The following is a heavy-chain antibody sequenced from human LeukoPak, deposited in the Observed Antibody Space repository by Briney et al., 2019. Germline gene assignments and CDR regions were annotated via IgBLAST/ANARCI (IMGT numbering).Heavy chain of an antibody. V-gene: IGHV4-39*07. D-gene: IGHD3-22*01. CDR3: AREVIYDSSGYYAHDAFDI. CDR2: IYYSGST. J-gene: IGHJ3*02. Sequence: SETLSLTCTVSGGSISSSSYYWGWIRQPPGKGLEWIGSIYYSGSTNYNPSLKSRVTISVDTSKNQFSLKLSSVTAADTAVYYCAREVIYDSSGYYAHDAFDIWGQGTMVTVSS. CDR1: GGSISSSSYY.